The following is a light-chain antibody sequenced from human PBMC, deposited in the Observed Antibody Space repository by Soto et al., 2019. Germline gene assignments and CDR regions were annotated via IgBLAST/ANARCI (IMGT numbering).Light chain of an antibody. CDR2: GAS. Sequence: DIQMTQSPSSLSVSVGDIVTMSCRTSQDIAFYLNWYQQKPGKAPQLLIYGASNLQHGAPSRFSGSGSGTDFTLTITSLQPEDFATYFCQQNYYIPYTVGQGTKLEI. V-gene: IGKV1-39*01. J-gene: IGKJ2*01. CDR1: QDIAFY. CDR3: QQNYYIPYT.